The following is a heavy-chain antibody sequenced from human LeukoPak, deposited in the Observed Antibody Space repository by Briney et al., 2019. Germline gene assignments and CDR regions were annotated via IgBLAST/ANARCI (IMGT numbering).Heavy chain of an antibody. CDR1: GFTFSSYS. Sequence: GGSLRLSCAASGFTFSSYSMNWVRQAPGKGLEWVSSISSSSYIYYADSVKGRFTISRDNAKNSLYLQMNSLRAEDTAVYYCARSRGGPVRGVISYWGQGTLVTVSS. CDR3: ARSRGGPVRGVISY. CDR2: ISSSSYI. V-gene: IGHV3-21*01. J-gene: IGHJ4*02. D-gene: IGHD3-10*01.